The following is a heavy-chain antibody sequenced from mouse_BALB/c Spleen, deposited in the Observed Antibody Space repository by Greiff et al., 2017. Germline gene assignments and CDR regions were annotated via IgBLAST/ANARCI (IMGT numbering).Heavy chain of an antibody. CDR2: ISSGSSTI. CDR3: ARYYRYDNYAMDY. J-gene: IGHJ4*01. Sequence: EVKLVESGGGLVQPGGSRKLSCAASGFTFSSFGMHWVRQAPEKGLEWVAYISSGSSTIYYADTVKGRFTISRDNPKNTLFLQMTSLRSEDTAMYYCARYYRYDNYAMDYWGQGTSVTVSS. CDR1: GFTFSSFG. D-gene: IGHD2-14*01. V-gene: IGHV5-17*02.